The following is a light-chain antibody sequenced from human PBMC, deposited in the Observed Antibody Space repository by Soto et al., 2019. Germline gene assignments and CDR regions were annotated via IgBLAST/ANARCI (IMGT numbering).Light chain of an antibody. Sequence: TQSAGPLSLSPGASAAFSCRVSQSVTSSYLAWYQQKPGQAPRLLMYGASIRTSGIPDRFSGSGSGTEFTLTISSLQSEDFAVYYCQQYNNWPLTFGGGTKVDI. J-gene: IGKJ4*01. CDR2: GAS. CDR3: QQYNNWPLT. V-gene: IGKV3D-15*01. CDR1: QSVTSSY.